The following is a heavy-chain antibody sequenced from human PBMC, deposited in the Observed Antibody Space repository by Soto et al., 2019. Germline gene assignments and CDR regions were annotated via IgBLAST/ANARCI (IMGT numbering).Heavy chain of an antibody. CDR3: ASDLTGNVWYFDY. Sequence: SETLSLTCAVYGGSFSGYYWSWIRQPPWKGLEWIGEINHSGSTNYNPSLKSRVTISVDTSKNQFSLKLSSVTAADTAVYYCASDLTGNVWYFDYWGQGPLVTVSS. V-gene: IGHV4-34*01. D-gene: IGHD2-8*01. CDR1: GGSFSGYY. CDR2: INHSGST. J-gene: IGHJ4*02.